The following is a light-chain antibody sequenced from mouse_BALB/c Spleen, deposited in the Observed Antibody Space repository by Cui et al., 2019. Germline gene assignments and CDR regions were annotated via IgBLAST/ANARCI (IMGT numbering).Light chain of an antibody. J-gene: IGKJ5*01. CDR1: QSLLNSNKQKRY. CDR2: WAS. Sequence: DIVMSQSPSSLAVSVGAKVTMSCKSRQSLLNSNKQKRYFAWYQQKPGQPPKLLISWASTRESGVPDRLTGSGCGTGFTLTISSVKAEELAVYDCQQFYSYPLTFGTGTKLGLE. V-gene: IGKV8-30*01. CDR3: QQFYSYPLT.